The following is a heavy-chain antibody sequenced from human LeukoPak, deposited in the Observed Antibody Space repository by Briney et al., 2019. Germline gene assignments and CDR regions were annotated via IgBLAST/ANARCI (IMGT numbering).Heavy chain of an antibody. CDR1: GFTFDDYA. CDR2: ISWNSGSI. V-gene: IGHV3-9*01. Sequence: GGSLRLSCAASGFTFDDYAMHWVRQAPGKGLEWVSGISWNSGSIGYADPVKGRFTISRDNAKNSLYLQMNSLRAEDTALYYCAKDYGYDSSGYYDYWGQGTLVTVSS. CDR3: AKDYGYDSSGYYDY. D-gene: IGHD3-22*01. J-gene: IGHJ4*02.